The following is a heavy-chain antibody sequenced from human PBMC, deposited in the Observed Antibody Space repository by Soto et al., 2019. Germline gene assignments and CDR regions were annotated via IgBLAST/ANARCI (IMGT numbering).Heavy chain of an antibody. CDR2: IYYSGST. J-gene: IGHJ4*02. V-gene: IGHV4-39*01. Sequence: ETLRLISTFSDCTIRNSSDCLGRIHQPPGKGLEWIGSIYYSGSTYYNPSLKSRVTISVDTSKNQFSLKLSSVTAADTAGYYCARHPQRITIAAKWGQGTLVTVS. D-gene: IGHD3-3*01. CDR1: DCTIRNSSDC. CDR3: ARHPQRITIAAK.